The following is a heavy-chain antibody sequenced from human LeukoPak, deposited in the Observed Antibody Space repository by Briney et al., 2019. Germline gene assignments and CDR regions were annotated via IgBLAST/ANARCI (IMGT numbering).Heavy chain of an antibody. D-gene: IGHD4-17*01. CDR3: ARERTDTTVTNDAFDI. V-gene: IGHV1-2*02. J-gene: IGHJ3*02. CDR2: INPNSGGT. Sequence: ASVKVSCKASGYTFTGYYMHWMRQAPGQGLEWMGWINPNSGGTNYAQKFQGRVTMTRDTSISTAYMELSRLRSDDTAVHYCARERTDTTVTNDAFDIWGQGTMVTVSS. CDR1: GYTFTGYY.